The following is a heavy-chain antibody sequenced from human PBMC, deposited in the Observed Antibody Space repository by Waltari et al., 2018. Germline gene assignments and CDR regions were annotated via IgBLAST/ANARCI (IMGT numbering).Heavy chain of an antibody. J-gene: IGHJ5*02. CDR3: ARGLRQWLVLGYWFDP. CDR2: MNPNSGNT. Sequence: QVQLVQSGAEVKKPGASVKVSCKASGYTFTSYDINWVRQATGQGLEWMGWMNPNSGNTGYAQKFQGRVTMTRNTSVSTAYMELSSLRSEDTVVYYCARGLRQWLVLGYWFDPWGQGTLVTVSS. CDR1: GYTFTSYD. V-gene: IGHV1-8*02. D-gene: IGHD6-19*01.